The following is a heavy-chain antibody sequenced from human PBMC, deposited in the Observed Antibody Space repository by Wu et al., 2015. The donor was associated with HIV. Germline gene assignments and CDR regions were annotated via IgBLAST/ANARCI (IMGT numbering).Heavy chain of an antibody. CDR1: GGTFSSYA. J-gene: IGHJ6*02. CDR3: AKGGRNSGSYYGLLNYYGMDV. V-gene: IGHV1-69*18. D-gene: IGHD1-26*01. Sequence: QVQLVQSGAEVKKPGSSVKVSCKASGGTFSSYAISWVRQAPGQGLEWMGRIIPIFGTANYAQKFQGRSSRLPRTKIHEAQPTXRAEQPERSEDTAPVYYCAKGGRNSGSYYGLLNYYGMDVWGQGTTVTVSS. CDR2: IIPIFGTA.